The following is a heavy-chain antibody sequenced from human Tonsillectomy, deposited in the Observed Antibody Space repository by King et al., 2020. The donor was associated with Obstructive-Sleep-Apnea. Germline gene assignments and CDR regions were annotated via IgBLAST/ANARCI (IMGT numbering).Heavy chain of an antibody. J-gene: IGHJ6*02. CDR2: ISGSGGST. CDR3: ARDRVAVAGDYYHYYGMDV. CDR1: GFTFSSYA. D-gene: IGHD6-19*01. V-gene: IGHV3-23*04. Sequence: DVQLVESGGGLVQPGGSLRLSCAASGFTFSSYAMSWVRQAPGKGLEWVSAISGSGGSTYYADSVKGRFTISRDNSKNTLYLQMNTLRAEDTAVYFCARDRVAVAGDYYHYYGMDVWGQGTTVTVSS.